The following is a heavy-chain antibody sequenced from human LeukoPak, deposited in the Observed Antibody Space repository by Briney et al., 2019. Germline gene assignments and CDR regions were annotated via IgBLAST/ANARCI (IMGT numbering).Heavy chain of an antibody. D-gene: IGHD6-19*01. CDR2: IYTNGST. J-gene: IGHJ4*02. Sequence: SETLSLTCTVSGGSISSYYWSWIRQPAGKGLEWIGRIYTNGSTNYNPSLKSRVTMSVDTSKNQFSLKLSSVTAADTAVYYCARVPWDSSGWPYFDYWGQGTLVTVSS. CDR3: ARVPWDSSGWPYFDY. V-gene: IGHV4-4*07. CDR1: GGSISSYY.